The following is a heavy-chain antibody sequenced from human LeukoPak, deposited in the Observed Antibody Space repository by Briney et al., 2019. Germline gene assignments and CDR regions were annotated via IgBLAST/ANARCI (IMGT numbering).Heavy chain of an antibody. J-gene: IGHJ4*02. CDR1: GFTFSSYG. V-gene: IGHV3-23*01. D-gene: IGHD2/OR15-2a*01. CDR3: ARDRFDNSFDY. Sequence: GGALRLSCAASGFTFSSYGMSWVRQAPGKGLEWVSAISGSGGSTYYADSVKGRFTISRDNAKNSLYLQMNSLRAEDTAVYYCARDRFDNSFDYWGQGTLVTVSS. CDR2: ISGSGGST.